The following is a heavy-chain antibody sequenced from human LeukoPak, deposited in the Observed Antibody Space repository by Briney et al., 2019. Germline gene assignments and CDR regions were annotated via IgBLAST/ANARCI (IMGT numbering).Heavy chain of an antibody. V-gene: IGHV4-39*07. D-gene: IGHD4-23*01. CDR1: SGYIITSGHY. CDR2: VYYTGVT. Sequence: SETLSLTCTVSSGYIITSGHYWGWIRQPPGKGLEWIGSVYYTGVTSTNPFFRSRMSISVDTSKNQFSLNLTSVTAADAAVYYCARERSSSGGHNWFDPWGQGTLVTVSS. CDR3: ARERSSSGGHNWFDP. J-gene: IGHJ5*02.